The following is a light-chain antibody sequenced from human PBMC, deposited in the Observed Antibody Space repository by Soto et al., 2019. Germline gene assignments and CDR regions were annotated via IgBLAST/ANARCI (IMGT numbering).Light chain of an antibody. CDR1: QSVVSSY. V-gene: IGKV3-20*01. CDR3: HHYGT. J-gene: IGKJ2*01. Sequence: LVLTQSPGTLSLSPGERATLSCRASQSVVSSYFAWYQQKLGQAPRLLIYGASSRATGIPDRFSGSGSGTEFTRSISSVEPEDFAVYFCHHYGTLGQGPKLQLK. CDR2: GAS.